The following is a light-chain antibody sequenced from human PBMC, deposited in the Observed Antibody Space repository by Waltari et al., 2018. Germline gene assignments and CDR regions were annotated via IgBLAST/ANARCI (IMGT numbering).Light chain of an antibody. CDR2: GND. Sequence: SSELTQEPAVSVALGQTVRIPCQGDTLSDYYPTWYQQKPGQAPLLVIYGNDNRPSGIPDRFSCSRSENTGSLTITGVQAEDEADYYCNSRDSSGTRVLFGGGTKLTVL. V-gene: IGLV3-19*01. CDR1: TLSDYY. J-gene: IGLJ2*01. CDR3: NSRDSSGTRVL.